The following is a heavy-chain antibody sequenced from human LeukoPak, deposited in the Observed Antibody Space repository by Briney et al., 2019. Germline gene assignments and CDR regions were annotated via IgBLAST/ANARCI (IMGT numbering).Heavy chain of an antibody. J-gene: IGHJ4*02. V-gene: IGHV1-18*01. Sequence: ASVKVSCKASGYTFTSYGISWVRQAPGQGLEWMGWISAYNGNTNYAQKLQGRVTITADESTSTAYMELSSLRSEDTAVYYCARAFDSSGYVIDYWGQGTLVTVSS. CDR1: GYTFTSYG. CDR3: ARAFDSSGYVIDY. D-gene: IGHD3-22*01. CDR2: ISAYNGNT.